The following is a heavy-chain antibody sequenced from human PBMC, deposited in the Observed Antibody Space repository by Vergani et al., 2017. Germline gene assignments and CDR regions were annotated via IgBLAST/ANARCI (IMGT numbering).Heavy chain of an antibody. V-gene: IGHV4-59*02. CDR1: GASVNSYY. Sequence: QVKLQESGPGLVKPSETLSLTCTVSGASVNSYYWSWIRQPPGKELEWIGYMYHSGSTNYNPSLETRVTISGDTSKNQFSLKLNSVTAADTAVYYCGRVADFYGVGSRLLDLWGQGILVTVSS. D-gene: IGHD3-10*01. CDR3: GRVADFYGVGSRLLDL. J-gene: IGHJ5*02. CDR2: MYHSGST.